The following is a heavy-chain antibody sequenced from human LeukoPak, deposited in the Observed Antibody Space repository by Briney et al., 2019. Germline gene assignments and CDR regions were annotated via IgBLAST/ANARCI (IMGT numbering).Heavy chain of an antibody. Sequence: SETLSLTCTVSGGSISSYYWSWIWQPPGKGLEWIGYIYYSGSTNYNPSPKSRVTISVDTSKNQFSLKLSSVTAADTAVYYCARVETVADAFDIWGQGTMVTVSS. CDR2: IYYSGST. V-gene: IGHV4-59*01. CDR1: GGSISSYY. D-gene: IGHD6-19*01. CDR3: ARVETVADAFDI. J-gene: IGHJ3*02.